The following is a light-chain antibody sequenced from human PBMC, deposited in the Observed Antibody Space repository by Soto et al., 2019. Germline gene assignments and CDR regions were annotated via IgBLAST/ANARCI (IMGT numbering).Light chain of an antibody. CDR3: LPSYSGARV. CDR2: DTS. CDR1: TGAVTSGHY. V-gene: IGLV7-46*01. J-gene: IGLJ1*01. Sequence: QTVVTQEPSLTVSPGGTVTLTCGSSTGAVTSGHYPYWFQQRPGQAPRTLIYDTSNKHSWTPARFSGSLLGGKAALTLSGAQPEDEAEYYRLPSYSGARVFGTGTQLTVL.